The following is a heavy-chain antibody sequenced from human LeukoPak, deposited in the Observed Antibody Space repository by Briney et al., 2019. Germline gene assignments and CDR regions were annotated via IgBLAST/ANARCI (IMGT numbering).Heavy chain of an antibody. CDR2: ISGSGIGGRT. CDR1: GFTFSDYY. Sequence: PGGSLRLSCAASGFTFSDYYMSWIRQAPGKGLEWVSGISGSGIGGRTHYADSVKGRFTISRDNSKNTLYLQMNSLRVEDTAVYYCAKGRGQGFDYWGQGTLVTVSS. D-gene: IGHD3-10*01. V-gene: IGHV3-23*01. CDR3: AKGRGQGFDY. J-gene: IGHJ4*02.